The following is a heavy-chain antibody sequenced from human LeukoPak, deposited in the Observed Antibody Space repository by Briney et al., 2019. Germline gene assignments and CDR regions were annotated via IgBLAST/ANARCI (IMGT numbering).Heavy chain of an antibody. D-gene: IGHD3-10*01. CDR3: ARENRGSGYFDY. J-gene: IGHJ4*02. CDR2: ISYDGSNK. V-gene: IGHV3-30-3*01. CDR1: GFTFSSYA. Sequence: PGGSLRLSCAASGFTFSSYAMHWVRQAPGKGLEWVAVISYDGSNKYYADSVKGRFTISRDNSKNTLYLQMNSLRAEDTAVYYCARENRGSGYFDYWGQGTLVTVSS.